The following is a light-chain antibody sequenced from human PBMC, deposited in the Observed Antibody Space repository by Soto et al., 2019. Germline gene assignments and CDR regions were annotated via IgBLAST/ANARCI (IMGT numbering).Light chain of an antibody. CDR2: GAS. CDR3: QQYAASPRT. CDR1: QSVSNNY. J-gene: IGKJ1*01. V-gene: IGKV3-20*01. Sequence: EIVLTQSPGSLSLSPRERATLSCRASQSVSNNYLAWYQHRPCQAPRLLIYGASTRAPGIPDRFSGSGSGTDFTLTIGRLEPEDFAVYYCQQYAASPRTFGQGTQVEV.